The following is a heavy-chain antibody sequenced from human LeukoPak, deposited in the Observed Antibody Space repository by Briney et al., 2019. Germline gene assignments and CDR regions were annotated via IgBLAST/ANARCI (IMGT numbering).Heavy chain of an antibody. CDR3: TTSLTPYYFDL. CDR2: IKSKIDGGTT. Sequence: GGSLRLSCAASGFTFSNAWMSWVRQAPGKGLEWVGLIKSKIDGGTTDYAAPVKGRFTISRDDSNNGLYLQMNSLKTEDTAVYYCTTSLTPYYFDLWGQGTLVTVSS. J-gene: IGHJ4*02. V-gene: IGHV3-15*01. CDR1: GFTFSNAW. D-gene: IGHD2-15*01.